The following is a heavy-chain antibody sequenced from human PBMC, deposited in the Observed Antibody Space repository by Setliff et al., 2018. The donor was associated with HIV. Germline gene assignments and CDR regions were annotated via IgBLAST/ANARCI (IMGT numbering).Heavy chain of an antibody. CDR3: ARTRGGTSRSFLDY. D-gene: IGHD3-10*01. CDR1: GASIRSQY. Sequence: PSETLSLTCTVSGASIRSQYWSWIRKPPGKGLEWIGYISYSGSTNYNPSLESRVAMSVDTSKQQFSLEVSSVTAADTAVYYCARTRGGTSRSFLDYWGQGNLITVSS. CDR2: ISYSGST. J-gene: IGHJ4*02. V-gene: IGHV4-59*11.